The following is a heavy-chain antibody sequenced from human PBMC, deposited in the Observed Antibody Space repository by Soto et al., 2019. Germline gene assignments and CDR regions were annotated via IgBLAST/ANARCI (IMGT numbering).Heavy chain of an antibody. CDR2: ISSDGSNK. J-gene: IGHJ4*02. D-gene: IGHD1-20*01. CDR1: GFTLNNYG. CDR3: ASKTHNHFDS. V-gene: IGHV3-30*03. Sequence: QVQLVESGGGVVQPGWSLRLSCAASGFTLNNYGMYWVRQAPGKGLEWVAVISSDGSNKYYVDSVKGRFTISRDNSKNTVYLQMNSLRVEDTAVYYCASKTHNHFDSWGQGTLVTVSS.